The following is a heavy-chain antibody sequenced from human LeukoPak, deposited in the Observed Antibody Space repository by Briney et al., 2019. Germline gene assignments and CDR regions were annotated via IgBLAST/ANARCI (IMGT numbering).Heavy chain of an antibody. CDR3: AKDSYYDYVWGSYRYTNQFDY. Sequence: PGGSLTLSCAASGFTFSNYGMSRVRQAPGKGLEWVSGMSGSGGSTYYADSVKGRFTISRDNSKNTLYLQMNSLRAEDTAVYYCAKDSYYDYVWGSYRYTNQFDYWGQGTLVTVSS. D-gene: IGHD3-16*02. CDR1: GFTFSNYG. V-gene: IGHV3-23*01. J-gene: IGHJ4*02. CDR2: MSGSGGST.